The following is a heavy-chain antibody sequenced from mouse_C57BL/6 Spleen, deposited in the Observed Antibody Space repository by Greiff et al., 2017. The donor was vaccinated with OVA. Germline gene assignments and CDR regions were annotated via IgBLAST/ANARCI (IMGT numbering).Heavy chain of an antibody. CDR1: GYTFTDYD. V-gene: IGHV1-15*01. CDR3: TGGNSYYVDD. J-gene: IGHJ2*01. CDR2: IGPETGGN. D-gene: IGHD2-1*01. Sequence: QVQLQQSGAELVRPGASVTLSCKASGYTFTDYDMPWVKQTPVHGLEWIGAIGPETGGNAYNQKLKGKAILTADKAYSTAYMGLRSLTSEDASVYYCTGGNSYYVDDWGQGTTLTVSS.